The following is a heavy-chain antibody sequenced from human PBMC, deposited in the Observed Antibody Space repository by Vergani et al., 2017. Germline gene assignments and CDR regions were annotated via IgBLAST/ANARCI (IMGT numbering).Heavy chain of an antibody. CDR3: AKDYGEEAAADYYYYGMDV. V-gene: IGHV3-30*18. CDR1: GFTFSSYG. Sequence: VQLLESGGGVVQPGRSLRLSCAASGFTFSSYGMHWVRQAPGKGLEWVAVISYDGSNKYYADSVKGRFTISRDNSKNTLYLQMNSLRAEDTAVYYCAKDYGEEAAADYYYYGMDVWGQGTTVTVSS. J-gene: IGHJ6*02. CDR2: ISYDGSNK. D-gene: IGHD6-13*01.